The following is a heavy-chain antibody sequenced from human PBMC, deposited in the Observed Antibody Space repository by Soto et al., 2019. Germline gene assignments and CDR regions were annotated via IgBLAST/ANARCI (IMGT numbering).Heavy chain of an antibody. D-gene: IGHD2-15*01. CDR2: INAGNGDT. CDR3: SSSMGGWFDL. CDR1: GYTFTSYG. Sequence: QVQLVPSGAEVKKPGASVRVSCRASGYTFTSYGIHWVRQAPGQRLEWLGWINAGNGDTKYSQTFEARITITRDTSGSTVYMDLSRLRSEDTAVYYCSSSMGGWFDLWGQGTLVTVSS. V-gene: IGHV1-3*01. J-gene: IGHJ5*02.